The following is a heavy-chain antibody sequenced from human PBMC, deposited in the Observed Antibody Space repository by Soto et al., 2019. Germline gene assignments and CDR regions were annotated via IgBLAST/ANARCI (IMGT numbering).Heavy chain of an antibody. J-gene: IGHJ4*02. CDR1: EGAFSGDA. CDR2: IIPIFGTA. D-gene: IGHD3-22*01. Sequence: SSVKVAYRASEGAFSGDAISWVPQASGQGLEWMGGIIPIFGTAKCAKKFQGRVTTTAEESTSTAYMGLSSLGSEETAGYYCAARGSSGYYYFLFDYWGQVTLVTFSS. V-gene: IGHV1-69*13. CDR3: AARGSSGYYYFLFDY.